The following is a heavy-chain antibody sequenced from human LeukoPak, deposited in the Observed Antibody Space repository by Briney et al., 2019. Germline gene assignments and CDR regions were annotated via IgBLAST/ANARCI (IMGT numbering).Heavy chain of an antibody. Sequence: PPQTLSLTCTVSGGSISSGGYYWSWIRQHPGKGLEWIGYIYYSGSTYSNPSLKSRVTISVDTSKNQFSLNLSSVTAADTVVYYCARYCSSTNCYKGGFDPWGQGTLVTVSS. CDR1: GGSISSGGYY. CDR2: IYYSGST. V-gene: IGHV4-31*03. J-gene: IGHJ5*02. D-gene: IGHD2-2*02. CDR3: ARYCSSTNCYKGGFDP.